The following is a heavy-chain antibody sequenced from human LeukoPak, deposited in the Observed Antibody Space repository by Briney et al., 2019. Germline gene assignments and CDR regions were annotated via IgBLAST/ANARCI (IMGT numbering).Heavy chain of an antibody. J-gene: IGHJ5*02. D-gene: IGHD3-10*01. CDR1: GGSISSGGYY. Sequence: PSQTLSLTCTVSGGSISSGGYYWSWIRQHPGKGLEWIGYIYYSRSTYYNPSLKSRVTISVDTSKNQFSLKLSSVTAADTAVYYCARILRVTMVRGVTYNWFDPWGQGTLVTVSS. CDR2: IYYSRST. CDR3: ARILRVTMVRGVTYNWFDP. V-gene: IGHV4-31*03.